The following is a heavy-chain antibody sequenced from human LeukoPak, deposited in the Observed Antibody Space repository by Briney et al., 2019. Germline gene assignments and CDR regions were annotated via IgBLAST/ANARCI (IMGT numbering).Heavy chain of an antibody. CDR1: GFTFSSYA. V-gene: IGHV3-30-3*01. CDR2: ISYDGSNK. J-gene: IGHJ6*02. CDR3: ARDSGYSYGFWYYYCGMDV. Sequence: GGSLRLSCAASGFTFSSYAMHWVRQAPGKGLEWVAVISYDGSNKYYADSVKGRFTISRDNSKNTLYLQMNSLRAEDTAVYYCARDSGYSYGFWYYYCGMDVWGQGTTVTVSS. D-gene: IGHD5-18*01.